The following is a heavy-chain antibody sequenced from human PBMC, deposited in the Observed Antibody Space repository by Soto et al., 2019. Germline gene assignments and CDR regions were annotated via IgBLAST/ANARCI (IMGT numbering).Heavy chain of an antibody. J-gene: IGHJ6*03. CDR1: GGSFTGYY. V-gene: IGHV4-34*01. CDR3: AVTYYYFWSGYRPTYYMAV. Sequence: QVQLQQWGAGLLKPSETLSLTCAVYGGSFTGYYWNWIRQPPGKGLEWIGEITHSGSTSYNPSIKRRLTISIDTSKNQFSLKLSSVTAADTAVYYCAVTYYYFWSGYRPTYYMAVWDKGATVTVSS. CDR2: ITHSGST. D-gene: IGHD3-3*01.